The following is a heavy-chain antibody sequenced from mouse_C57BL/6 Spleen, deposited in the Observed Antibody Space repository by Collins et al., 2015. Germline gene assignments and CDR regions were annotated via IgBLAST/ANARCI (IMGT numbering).Heavy chain of an antibody. CDR1: GYTFTSYW. V-gene: IGHV1-64*01. J-gene: IGHJ4*01. Sequence: QVQLQQPGAELVKPGASVKLSCKASGYTFTSYWMHWVKQRPGQGLEWIGMIHPNSGSTNYNEKFKSKATLTVDKSSSTAYMQLSSLTSEDSAVYYCARLEASYYAMDYWGQGTSVTVSS. D-gene: IGHD6-1*01. CDR2: IHPNSGST. CDR3: ARLEASYYAMDY.